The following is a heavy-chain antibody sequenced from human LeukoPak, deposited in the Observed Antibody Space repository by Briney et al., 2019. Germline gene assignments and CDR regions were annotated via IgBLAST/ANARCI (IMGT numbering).Heavy chain of an antibody. CDR2: IYYSGGT. D-gene: IGHD5-24*01. J-gene: IGHJ4*02. CDR3: ARGYYNPDY. CDR1: GGSISDSY. Sequence: PSETLSLTCTVSGGSISDSYWGWIRQPPGEGLEWIGYIYYSGGTYYSPSLKRRVTISVDTSKNQFSLRLTSVTAADTAVYYCARGYYNPDYWGQGALFSASS. V-gene: IGHV4-59*01.